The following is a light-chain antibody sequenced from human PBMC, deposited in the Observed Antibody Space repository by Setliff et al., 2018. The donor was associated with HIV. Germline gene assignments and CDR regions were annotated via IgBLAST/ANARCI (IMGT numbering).Light chain of an antibody. Sequence: QSALAQPASVSGSPGQSITISCTGTSSDVGGYNFVSWYQQHPGKAPKLMIYEVTNRPSGGSNRFSGSKSDNTASLTISGLQAEDEADYYCSSYTSNTTVIFGGGTKVTVL. CDR1: SSDVGGYNF. J-gene: IGLJ2*01. CDR2: EVT. CDR3: SSYTSNTTVI. V-gene: IGLV2-14*01.